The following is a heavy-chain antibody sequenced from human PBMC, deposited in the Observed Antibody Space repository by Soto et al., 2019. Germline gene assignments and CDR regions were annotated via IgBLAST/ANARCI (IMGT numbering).Heavy chain of an antibody. CDR2: IYHSGSP. J-gene: IGHJ5*02. D-gene: IGHD2-21*01. V-gene: IGHV4-4*02. CDR3: ASLPPRIVVTVLRIPT. Sequence: QVQLRQSGPGLVKTSGTLSLTCAVSGGSVSSTNWWTWGRQPPGKHLEWLGEIYHSGSPTYSPSRRGRATVSGDKSNLQFSLRLRCVTAADTAVSYCASLPPRIVVTVLRIPTWGPGIQVTVSP. CDR1: GGSVSSTNW.